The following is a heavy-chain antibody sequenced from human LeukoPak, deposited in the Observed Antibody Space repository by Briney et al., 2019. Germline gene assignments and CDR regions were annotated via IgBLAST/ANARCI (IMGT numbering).Heavy chain of an antibody. Sequence: PGGTLTLTCAASGFIFSSYAMSWVRQTPAKGREQDSALSRSGGNTYYDDSAKGRFTISRDNSKSTLYLQMNSLRGDNTAVYYWAKDRMKWRVAAASIEYWGRGTLVTVST. D-gene: IGHD2-2*01. CDR1: GFIFSSYA. CDR3: AKDRMKWRVAAASIEY. J-gene: IGHJ4*02. V-gene: IGHV3-23*01. CDR2: LSRSGGNT.